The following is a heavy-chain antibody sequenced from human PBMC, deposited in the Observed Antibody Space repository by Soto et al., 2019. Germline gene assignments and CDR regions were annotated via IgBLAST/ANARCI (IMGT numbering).Heavy chain of an antibody. V-gene: IGHV3-23*01. CDR2: INKSGGST. CDR1: GFTFSSFA. CDR3: AKDPPTTGTTFDY. Sequence: GGSLRLSCAASGFTFSSFAMSWVRQAPGKGLEWVSTINKSGGSTYYADSVEGRFTISRDNSKNMLFLQINGLRAEDTAVYYCAKDPPTTGTTFDYWGRGTLVTVS. D-gene: IGHD1-1*01. J-gene: IGHJ4*02.